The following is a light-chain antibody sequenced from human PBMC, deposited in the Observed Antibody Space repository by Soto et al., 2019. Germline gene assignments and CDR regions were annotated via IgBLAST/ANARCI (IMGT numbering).Light chain of an antibody. J-gene: IGLJ3*02. V-gene: IGLV2-23*02. Sequence: QSALTQPASVSGSPGQSITISCTGTSSDVGSYNLVSWYQQHPGKAPKLMIYEVSKRPSGVSNRFSGSKSGNTASLTISGLQAEDEADYYCCACAGGIIFEVFGGGTKVTVL. CDR1: SSDVGSYNL. CDR3: CACAGGIIFEV. CDR2: EVS.